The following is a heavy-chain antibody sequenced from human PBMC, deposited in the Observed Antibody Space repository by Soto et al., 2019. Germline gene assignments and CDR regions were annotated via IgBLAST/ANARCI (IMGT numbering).Heavy chain of an antibody. CDR3: AKAGGHPYFYY. CDR1: GFTFNNYA. D-gene: IGHD3-16*01. CDR2: ISGSGDNT. V-gene: IGHV3-23*01. J-gene: IGHJ4*02. Sequence: GGSLRLSCAASGFTFNNYAMNWVRQAPGKGLEWVSAISGSGDNTYYADSVKGRFTISRDNSKNTLYLQMNGLRAEDTAVYYCAKAGGHPYFYYWGQGTLVTVSS.